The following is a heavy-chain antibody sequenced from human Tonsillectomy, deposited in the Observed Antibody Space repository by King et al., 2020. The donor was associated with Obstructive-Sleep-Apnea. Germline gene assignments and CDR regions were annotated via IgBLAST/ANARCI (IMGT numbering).Heavy chain of an antibody. J-gene: IGHJ4*02. CDR1: GGSISSSNW. D-gene: IGHD3-10*01. CDR3: ARVLLWFGELSYFDY. Sequence: HVQLQESGPGLVKPSGTLSLTCAVSGGSISSSNWWSWVRQPPGKGLEWIGEIYHSGSTNYNPSLKSRVTISVDKSKNQFSLKLSSVTAADTAVYYCARVLLWFGELSYFDYWGQGTLVTVSS. CDR2: IYHSGST. V-gene: IGHV4-4*02.